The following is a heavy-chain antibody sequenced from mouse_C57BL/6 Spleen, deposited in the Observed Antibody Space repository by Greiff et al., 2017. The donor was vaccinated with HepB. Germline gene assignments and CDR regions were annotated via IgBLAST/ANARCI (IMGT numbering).Heavy chain of an antibody. Sequence: QVQLKQPGAELVKPGASVKLSCKASGYTFTSYWMHWVKQRPGRGLEWIGRIDPNSGGTKYNEKFKSKATLTVDKPSSTAYMQLSSLTSEDSAVYYCARAENSGTCDYWGQGTTLTVSS. CDR3: ARAENSGTCDY. J-gene: IGHJ2*01. V-gene: IGHV1-72*01. D-gene: IGHD4-1*01. CDR2: IDPNSGGT. CDR1: GYTFTSYW.